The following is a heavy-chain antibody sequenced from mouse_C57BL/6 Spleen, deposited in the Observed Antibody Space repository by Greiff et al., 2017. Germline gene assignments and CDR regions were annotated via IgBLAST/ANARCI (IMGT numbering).Heavy chain of an antibody. CDR2: ISDGGSYT. Sequence: VQLKESGGGLVKPGGSLKLSCAASGFTFSSYAMSWVRQTPEKRLEWVATISDGGSYTYYPDNVKGRFTISRDNAKNNLYLQMSHLKSEDTAMYYCARYDYDYYFDYWGQGTTLTVSS. CDR1: GFTFSSYA. V-gene: IGHV5-4*01. J-gene: IGHJ2*01. D-gene: IGHD2-4*01. CDR3: ARYDYDYYFDY.